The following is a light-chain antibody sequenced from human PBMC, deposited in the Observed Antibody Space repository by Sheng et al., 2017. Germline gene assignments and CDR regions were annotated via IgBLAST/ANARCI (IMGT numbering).Light chain of an antibody. CDR1: QSVSSF. CDR3: QKYDNAPLT. CDR2: AAS. J-gene: IGKJ4*01. V-gene: IGKV1-39*01. Sequence: DIHMTQSPSSLSASVGDSVTITCRASQSVSSFLSWYQQKPGKAPKLLIYAASSLQSGVPSRFSGSGSGTHFTLTISSLQPEDVATYYCQKYDNAPLTFGGGTKVEIK.